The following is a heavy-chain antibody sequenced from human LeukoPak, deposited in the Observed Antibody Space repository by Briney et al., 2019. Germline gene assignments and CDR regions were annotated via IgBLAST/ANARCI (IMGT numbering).Heavy chain of an antibody. CDR2: MNPKSGGT. CDR3: ASEDSGSQIQH. D-gene: IGHD1-26*01. Sequence: ASVKVSCKASGYTFTGYYMHWVRQAPGQGHEWMGWMNPKSGGTNYAQKFQGRVTMTRDTSISTAYMELSRLRSDDMAVYYCASEDSGSQIQHWGQGTLVTVSS. J-gene: IGHJ1*01. V-gene: IGHV1-2*02. CDR1: GYTFTGYY.